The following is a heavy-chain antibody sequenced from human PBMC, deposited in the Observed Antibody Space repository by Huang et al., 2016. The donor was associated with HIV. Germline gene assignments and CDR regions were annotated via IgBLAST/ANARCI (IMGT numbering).Heavy chain of an antibody. V-gene: IGHV3-48*01. CDR1: GLTFSTYN. CDR2: INSSSGSI. D-gene: IGHD3-10*01. CDR3: ARFGSYYYGSGSYLDAFDI. J-gene: IGHJ3*02. Sequence: EVQLMESGGGLVQPGGSLRLSCAASGLTFSTYNMNWVRQAPGKGLEWVSYINSSSGSIYYADAVKGRFTISRDNAKNSLYLQMNSLRAEDTAVYYCARFGSYYYGSGSYLDAFDIWGQGTMVTVSS.